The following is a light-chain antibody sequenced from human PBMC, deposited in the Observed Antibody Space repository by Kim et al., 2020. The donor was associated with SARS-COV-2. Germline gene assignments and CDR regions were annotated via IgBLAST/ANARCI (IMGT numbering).Light chain of an antibody. V-gene: IGKV3-11*01. CDR2: DAS. CDR1: QSVSSY. CDR3: QHRYNWPLS. J-gene: IGKJ4*01. Sequence: EIVLTQSPGTLSLSPGERATLSCRASQSVSSYLAWYQQKPGQAPRLLIYDASNRATGIPARFSGSGSGTDFTLTISSLEPEDFAVYYCQHRYNWPLSFGGGTKVDIK.